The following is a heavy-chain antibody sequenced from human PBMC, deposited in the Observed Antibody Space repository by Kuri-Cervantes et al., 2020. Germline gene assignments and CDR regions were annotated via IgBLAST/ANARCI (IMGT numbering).Heavy chain of an antibody. CDR2: IYHSGST. CDR3: ARGLGVVVPAAIVWGY. CDR1: GYSISSGYY. J-gene: IGHJ4*02. V-gene: IGHV4-38-2*01. D-gene: IGHD2-2*02. Sequence: ESLKISCAVSGYSISSGYYWGWIRQPPGKGLEWIGTIYHSGSTNYNPSLKSRVTISVDTSKNQFSLKLSSVTAADTAVYYCARGLGVVVPAAIVWGYWGQGTLVTVSS.